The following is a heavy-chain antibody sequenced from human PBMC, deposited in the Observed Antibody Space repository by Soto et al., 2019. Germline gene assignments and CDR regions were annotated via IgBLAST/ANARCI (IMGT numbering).Heavy chain of an antibody. Sequence: QVQLQESGPGLVKPSETLSLTCSASDGSISSYYLSWVRQPPGKGLEWIGYIHYSGTTNYNPSLTSRVNISGHTSKNQVSLKLSSVTAADTAVYYCARHVNVVATMNLWGQGTLVTVSS. CDR1: DGSISSYY. D-gene: IGHD5-12*01. J-gene: IGHJ4*02. V-gene: IGHV4-59*08. CDR3: ARHVNVVATMNL. CDR2: IHYSGTT.